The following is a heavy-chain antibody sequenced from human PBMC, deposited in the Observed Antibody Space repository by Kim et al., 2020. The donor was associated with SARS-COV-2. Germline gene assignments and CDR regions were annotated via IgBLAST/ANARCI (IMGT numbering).Heavy chain of an antibody. CDR2: ISYDGSNK. CDR1: GFTFNTYG. D-gene: IGHD3-10*01. Sequence: GGSLRRSCAASGFTFNTYGMYWVRQAPGKGLEWVAVISYDGSNKYYADSVKGRFTISRDNSKNTLYLQMNSLRAEDTAVYYCAKAVLRGVNYYYYGMDVWGQETTVTVSS. CDR3: AKAVLRGVNYYYYGMDV. J-gene: IGHJ6*01. V-gene: IGHV3-30*18.